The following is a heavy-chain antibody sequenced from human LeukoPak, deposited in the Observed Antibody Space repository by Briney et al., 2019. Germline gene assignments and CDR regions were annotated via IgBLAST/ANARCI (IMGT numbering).Heavy chain of an antibody. V-gene: IGHV4-4*02. CDR2: IYHSGST. CDR1: GGSISSSNW. CDR3: ARELRTGYYAHFDY. D-gene: IGHD3/OR15-3a*01. Sequence: PSETLSLTCAVSGGSISSSNWWSWVRQPPGKGLEWIGEIYHSGSTNYNPSLKSRVTIPVDKSKNQFSLKLSSVTAADTAVYYCARELRTGYYAHFDYWGQGTLVTVSS. J-gene: IGHJ4*02.